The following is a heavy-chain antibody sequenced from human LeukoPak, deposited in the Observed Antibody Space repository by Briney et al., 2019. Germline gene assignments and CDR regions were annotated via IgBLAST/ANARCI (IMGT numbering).Heavy chain of an antibody. CDR1: GGSISSGGYY. V-gene: IGHV4-30-2*01. Sequence: SETLSLTCTVSGGSISSGGYYWSWVRQPPGKGLEWIGYIYHSGSTYYNPSLKSRVTISVDRSKNQFSLKLSSVTAADTAVYYCASVEYQLLGNDAYDIWGQGTMVTVSS. CDR3: ASVEYQLLGNDAYDI. CDR2: IYHSGST. J-gene: IGHJ3*02. D-gene: IGHD2-2*01.